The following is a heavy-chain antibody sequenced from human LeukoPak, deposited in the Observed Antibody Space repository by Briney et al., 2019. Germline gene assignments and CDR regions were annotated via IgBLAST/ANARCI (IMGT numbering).Heavy chain of an antibody. CDR2: ITISGRTA. J-gene: IGHJ4*02. Sequence: GGSLRLSCLASGFTFSNYAMSWVRQAPGKGLEWVSGITISGRTAYYADSVKGRFTISRDNAKNSLYLQMNSLRDEDTALYYCARVPYSTGAFDYWGQGTLVTVSS. CDR3: ARVPYSTGAFDY. CDR1: GFTFSNYA. V-gene: IGHV3-48*02. D-gene: IGHD6-19*01.